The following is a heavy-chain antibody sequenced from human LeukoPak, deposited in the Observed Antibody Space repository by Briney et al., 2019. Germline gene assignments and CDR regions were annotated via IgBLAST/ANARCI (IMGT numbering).Heavy chain of an antibody. V-gene: IGHV2-5*01. CDR1: GGSISSYYW. J-gene: IGHJ4*02. Sequence: TLSLTCTVSGGSISSYYWSWIRQPPGKALEWLALIYWNDDKRYSPSLKSRLTITKDTSKNQVVLTMTNMDPVDTATYYCAHSLLWSGSPPGYWGQGTLVTVSS. D-gene: IGHD3-10*01. CDR3: AHSLLWSGSPPGY. CDR2: IYWNDDK.